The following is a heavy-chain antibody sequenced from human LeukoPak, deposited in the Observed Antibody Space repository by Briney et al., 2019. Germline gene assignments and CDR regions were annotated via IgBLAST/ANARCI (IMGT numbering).Heavy chain of an antibody. Sequence: GGSLRLSCAASGFTFDDYAMHWVRQAPGKGLEWVSGISWNSGSIGYADSAKGRFTISRDNAKNSLYLQMNSLRAEDTALYYCAKDHRRDGYSYGTLDYWGQGTLVTVSS. V-gene: IGHV3-9*01. CDR3: AKDHRRDGYSYGTLDY. CDR1: GFTFDDYA. CDR2: ISWNSGSI. D-gene: IGHD5-24*01. J-gene: IGHJ4*02.